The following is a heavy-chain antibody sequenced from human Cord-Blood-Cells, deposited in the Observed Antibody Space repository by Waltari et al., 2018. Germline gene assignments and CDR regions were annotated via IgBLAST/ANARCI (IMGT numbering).Heavy chain of an antibody. V-gene: IGHV1-2*02. CDR3: ARDHVDIVATINWFDP. CDR2: INPNMCGT. CDR1: GYTFTGYY. Sequence: QVQLVQSGAEVKKPGASVKVSCKASGYTFTGYYMHWVRQAPGQGLEWMGWINPNMCGTNYAQKFQGRVTMTRDTSISTAYMELSRLRSDDTAVYYCARDHVDIVATINWFDPWGQGTLVTVSS. D-gene: IGHD5-12*01. J-gene: IGHJ5*02.